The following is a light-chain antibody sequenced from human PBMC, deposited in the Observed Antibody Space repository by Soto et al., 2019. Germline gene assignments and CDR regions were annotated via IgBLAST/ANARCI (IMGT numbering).Light chain of an antibody. J-gene: IGKJ1*01. CDR1: QSVSNNY. Sequence: EMVLTQSPGTLSLSPGERATLSCRASQSVSNNYLAWYQQKPGQAPRLLIYDASDRAAGIPAGFSGSGSGTDFTLTISSLEPEDFAVYYCQQRSNWPPAFGPGTKVDIK. CDR3: QQRSNWPPA. CDR2: DAS. V-gene: IGKV3-11*01.